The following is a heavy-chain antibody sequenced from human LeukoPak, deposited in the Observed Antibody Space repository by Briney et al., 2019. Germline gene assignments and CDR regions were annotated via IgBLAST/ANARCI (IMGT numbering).Heavy chain of an antibody. Sequence: SETLSLTCTVSGGSISSYYWSWIRQPPGKGLEWIGYIYYSGSTNYNPSLKSRVTISVDTSKNQFSLKLSSVTAADTAVYYCARDRSTSWGGYFDLWGRGTLVTVSS. J-gene: IGHJ2*01. V-gene: IGHV4-59*01. CDR2: IYYSGST. D-gene: IGHD2-2*01. CDR3: ARDRSTSWGGYFDL. CDR1: GGSISSYY.